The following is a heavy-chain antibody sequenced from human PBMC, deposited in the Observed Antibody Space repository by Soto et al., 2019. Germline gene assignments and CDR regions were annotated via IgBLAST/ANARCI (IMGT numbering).Heavy chain of an antibody. CDR1: GYTFTGYY. CDR3: ARETSSFPVYYFDY. J-gene: IGHJ4*02. D-gene: IGHD2-15*01. Sequence: ASVKVSCKASGYTFTGYYMHWVRQAPGQGLEWMGWINPNSGGTNYAQKFQGRVTMTRDTSISTAYMELSRLRSDDTAVYYCARETSSFPVYYFDYWGQGTLVTVSS. V-gene: IGHV1-2*02. CDR2: INPNSGGT.